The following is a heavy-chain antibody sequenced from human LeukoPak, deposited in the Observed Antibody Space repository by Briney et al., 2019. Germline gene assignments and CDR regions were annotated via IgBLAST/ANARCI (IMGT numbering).Heavy chain of an antibody. CDR2: IYYSGST. CDR3: ARGPYSYDSSGAFDI. Sequence: SETLSLTCTVSGGSISSYYWSWIRQPPGKGLEWIGYIYYSGSTNYNPSPKSRVTISVDTSKNQFSLKLSSVTAADTAVYFCARGPYSYDSSGAFDIRGQGTMVTVSS. J-gene: IGHJ3*02. CDR1: GGSISSYY. D-gene: IGHD3-22*01. V-gene: IGHV4-59*08.